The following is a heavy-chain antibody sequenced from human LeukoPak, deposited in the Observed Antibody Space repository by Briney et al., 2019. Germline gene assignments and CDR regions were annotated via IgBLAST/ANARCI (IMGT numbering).Heavy chain of an antibody. CDR1: GFTFNNYA. CDR3: ARDYPTSGIVTMFDY. Sequence: GGSLRLSCASSGFTFNNYAMTWVRQAPGKGLEWVSSITASGGSTYCADSVKGRFTISRDNSKNTLYLQMSSLRAEDTAVYYCARDYPTSGIVTMFDYWGQGTLVTVS. V-gene: IGHV3-23*01. J-gene: IGHJ4*02. D-gene: IGHD1-1*01. CDR2: ITASGGST.